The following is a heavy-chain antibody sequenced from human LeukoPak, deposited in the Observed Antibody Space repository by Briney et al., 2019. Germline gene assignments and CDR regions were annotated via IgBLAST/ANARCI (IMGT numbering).Heavy chain of an antibody. V-gene: IGHV3-21*01. D-gene: IGHD3-10*02. CDR2: ISSSSSYI. CDR1: GFTFSSYE. CDR3: AELGITMIGGV. J-gene: IGHJ6*04. Sequence: GGSLRLSCAASGFTFSSYEMNWVRQAPGKGLEWVSSISSSSSYIYYADSVKGRFTISRDNAKKSLYLQMNSLRAEDTAVYYCAELGITMIGGVWGKGTTVTISS.